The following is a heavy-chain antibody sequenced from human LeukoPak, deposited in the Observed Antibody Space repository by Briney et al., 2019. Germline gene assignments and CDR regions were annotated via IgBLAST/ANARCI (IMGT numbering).Heavy chain of an antibody. Sequence: GGSLRLSCAASGFSFDDYAMHWVRQAPGKGLEWVSGISWNSGSIGYADSVKGRFTISRDNAKNSLSLQMNSLRAEDTALYYCVKDLGSSWTGGHDFWGQGTLVTVSS. CDR3: VKDLGSSWTGGHDF. J-gene: IGHJ4*02. CDR1: GFSFDDYA. D-gene: IGHD6-13*01. V-gene: IGHV3-9*01. CDR2: ISWNSGSI.